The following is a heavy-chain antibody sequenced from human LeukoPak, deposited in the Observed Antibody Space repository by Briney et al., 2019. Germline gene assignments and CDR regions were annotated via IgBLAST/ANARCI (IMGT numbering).Heavy chain of an antibody. J-gene: IGHJ4*02. D-gene: IGHD3-10*01. Sequence: PGGSLRLSCAASGFAFSNYAMSWVRQAPGKGLDWVSSLSGGGDSRYYADSVMGRFTISRDNSKNTLYLQMNSLRAEDTAVYYCAKAVRSMVTGGGYFDSWGQGTLVTVSS. CDR1: GFAFSNYA. V-gene: IGHV3-23*01. CDR3: AKAVRSMVTGGGYFDS. CDR2: LSGGGDSR.